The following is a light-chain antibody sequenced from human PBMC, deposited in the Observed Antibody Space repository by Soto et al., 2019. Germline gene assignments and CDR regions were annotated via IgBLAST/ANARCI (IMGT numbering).Light chain of an antibody. V-gene: IGKV3-20*01. J-gene: IGKJ5*01. CDR2: GAS. CDR1: QSVGSNY. Sequence: EIVLSQSPATLSLSPGERATLSCRGSQSVGSNYLAWYQQRPGQPPNLLIFGASHGAPDIPDRFSGGGSGTDFTLSISKVEPEDFAVYYCQQYGRPPRATFGQGTRLEIK. CDR3: QQYGRPPRAT.